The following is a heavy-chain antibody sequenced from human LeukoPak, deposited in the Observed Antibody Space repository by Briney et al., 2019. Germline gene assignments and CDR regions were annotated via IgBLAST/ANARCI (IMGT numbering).Heavy chain of an antibody. J-gene: IGHJ4*02. V-gene: IGHV3-23*01. CDR1: GFTFSSYA. CDR2: ISGSGGST. CDR3: AKDLVSYYDSSGYYLFDY. D-gene: IGHD3-22*01. Sequence: GGSLRLSCAASGFTFSSYAMSWVRQAPGKGLEWVSAISGSGGSTYYADSVKGRLTISRDNSKNTLYLQMNSLRAEDTAVYYCAKDLVSYYDSSGYYLFDYWGQGTLVTVSS.